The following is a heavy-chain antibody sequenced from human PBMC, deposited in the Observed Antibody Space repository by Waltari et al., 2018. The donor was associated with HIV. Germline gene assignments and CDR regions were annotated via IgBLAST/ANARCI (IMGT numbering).Heavy chain of an antibody. D-gene: IGHD6-19*01. CDR3: ARSPALSSVWYGGRRYFDY. CDR1: GGSFSGYY. J-gene: IGHJ4*02. Sequence: QVQLQQWGAGLLKPSETLSLTCAVYGGSFSGYYWSWLRQPPGKGLEWIGEINHSGSTNYNPSLKSRVTISVDTSKNQFSLKLSSVTAADTAVYYCARSPALSSVWYGGRRYFDYWGQGTLVTVSS. CDR2: INHSGST. V-gene: IGHV4-34*01.